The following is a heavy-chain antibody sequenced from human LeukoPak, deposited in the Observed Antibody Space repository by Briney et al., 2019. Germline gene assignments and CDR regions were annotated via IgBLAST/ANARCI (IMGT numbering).Heavy chain of an antibody. CDR2: INPNSGGT. CDR3: AKGRVVAGTKSLMYHWLDP. V-gene: IGHV1-2*02. D-gene: IGHD6-19*01. Sequence: ASVKVSCKTSGYTFTGYYLHWVRQAPGQGLEWMGWINPNSGGTKYAQKFQGRVTMTRDTSINTVYVGLSRLSSDDTAVYYCAKGRVVAGTKSLMYHWLDPWGQGTPVTVSS. J-gene: IGHJ5*02. CDR1: GYTFTGYY.